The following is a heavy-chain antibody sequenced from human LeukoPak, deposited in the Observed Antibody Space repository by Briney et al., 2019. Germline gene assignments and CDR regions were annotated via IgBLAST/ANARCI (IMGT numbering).Heavy chain of an antibody. CDR3: ARAKSSSWAHYFDY. Sequence: SETLSLTCAVSGYSLSSGYYWGWIRPPPGKGLEWIGTIYHSGSTYYNPSLKSRVTISVDTSKNQFSLKLSSVTAADTAVYYRARAKSSSWAHYFDYWGQGTLVTVSS. CDR1: GYSLSSGYY. J-gene: IGHJ4*02. D-gene: IGHD6-13*01. V-gene: IGHV4-38-2*01. CDR2: IYHSGST.